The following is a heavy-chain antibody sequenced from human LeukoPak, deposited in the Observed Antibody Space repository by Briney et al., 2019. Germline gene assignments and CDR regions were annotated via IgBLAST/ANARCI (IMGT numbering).Heavy chain of an antibody. CDR2: ISSSGSTI. J-gene: IGHJ3*02. D-gene: IGHD5-18*01. V-gene: IGHV3-48*03. CDR1: GFTFDDYG. Sequence: GGSLRLSCAASGFTFDDYGMSWVRQAPGKGLEWVSYISSSGSTIHYADSVKGRFTISRDNAKNSLYLQMNSLRGEDTAVYYCAREASGYSYGLDAFDIWGQGTTVTVSS. CDR3: AREASGYSYGLDAFDI.